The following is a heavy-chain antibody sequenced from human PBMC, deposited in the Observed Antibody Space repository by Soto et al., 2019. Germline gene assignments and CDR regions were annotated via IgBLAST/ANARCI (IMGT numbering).Heavy chain of an antibody. CDR1: GFTFSSYA. Sequence: GGSLRLSCAASGFTFSSYAMSWVRQAPGKGLEWVSAISGSGANTYYTDSVKGRFTISRDNFKNTLYLQMNSLRAEDSAMFYCVRERSGYSYADSWGQGTLVTVSS. V-gene: IGHV3-23*01. CDR2: ISGSGANT. D-gene: IGHD5-18*01. J-gene: IGHJ4*02. CDR3: VRERSGYSYADS.